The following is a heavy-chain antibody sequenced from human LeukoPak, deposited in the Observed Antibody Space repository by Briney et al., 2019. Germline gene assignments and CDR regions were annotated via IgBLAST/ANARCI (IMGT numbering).Heavy chain of an antibody. D-gene: IGHD2-2*02. J-gene: IGHJ6*02. CDR3: ARYCSSTSCYTPHGYYGMDV. V-gene: IGHV4-34*01. CDR2: INHSGST. Sequence: SETLSLTCAVYGGSFSGYYWSWIRQPPGKGLGWIGEINHSGSTNYNPSLKSRVTISVDTSKNQFSLKLSSVTAADTAVYYCARYCSSTSCYTPHGYYGMDVWGQGTTVTVSS. CDR1: GGSFSGYY.